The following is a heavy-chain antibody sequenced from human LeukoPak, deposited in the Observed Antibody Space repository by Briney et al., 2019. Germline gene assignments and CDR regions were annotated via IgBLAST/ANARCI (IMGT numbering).Heavy chain of an antibody. Sequence: PGGSLRLSCAASGFTFIPYDMHWVRQAPGKGLEWVAVISYDGSNKYYADSLKGRFTISRDNSKNTLYLQMNSLRAEDTALYYCATLPTWGQGTLVTVSS. CDR3: ATLPT. CDR2: ISYDGSNK. D-gene: IGHD4-17*01. CDR1: GFTFIPYD. V-gene: IGHV3-30*03. J-gene: IGHJ4*02.